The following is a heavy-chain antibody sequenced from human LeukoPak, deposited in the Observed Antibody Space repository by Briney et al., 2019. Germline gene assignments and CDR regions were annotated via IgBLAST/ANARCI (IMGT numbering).Heavy chain of an antibody. D-gene: IGHD3-16*01. CDR3: ARLLYHPLGAGDY. V-gene: IGHV5-51*01. J-gene: IGHJ4*02. CDR1: GYSFSTYW. CDR2: IFPGDSDT. Sequence: GESLKISCKTSGYSFSTYWIGWVRQMPGKGLEWMGIIFPGDSDTTYSPSFQGQVTISADESISTVYLQWSSLRASDSAMYYRARLLYHPLGAGDYWGQGTLVTVSS.